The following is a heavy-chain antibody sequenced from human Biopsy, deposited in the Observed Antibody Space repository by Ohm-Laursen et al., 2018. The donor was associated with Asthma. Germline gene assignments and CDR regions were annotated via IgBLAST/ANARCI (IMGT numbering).Heavy chain of an antibody. CDR3: ARAVDYSHYYGIDV. Sequence: GASVKVSCKTSGYTFNSAGITWVRQAPGQGLEWMGWISVYNGNTKVAQKLQDRVTMITDTSTSIAYMELRSLRSDDTAVYFCARAVDYSHYYGIDVWSQGTTVTVS. CDR2: ISVYNGNT. J-gene: IGHJ6*02. CDR1: GYTFNSAG. V-gene: IGHV1-18*01. D-gene: IGHD3-10*01.